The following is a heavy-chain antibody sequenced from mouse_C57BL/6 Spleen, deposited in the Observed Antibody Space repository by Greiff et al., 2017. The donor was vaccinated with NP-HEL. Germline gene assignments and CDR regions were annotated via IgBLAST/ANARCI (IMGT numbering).Heavy chain of an antibody. J-gene: IGHJ3*01. D-gene: IGHD2-4*01. V-gene: IGHV1-7*01. CDR2: INPSSGYT. CDR3: AREDYDRSGFAY. Sequence: QVQLQQSGAELAKPGASVKLSCKASGYTFTSYWMHWVKQRPGQGLEWIGYINPSSGYTKYNQTFKDKATLTADKSSSTDYMQLSSLTYDDAAVYYCAREDYDRSGFAYWGQGTLVTVSA. CDR1: GYTFTSYW.